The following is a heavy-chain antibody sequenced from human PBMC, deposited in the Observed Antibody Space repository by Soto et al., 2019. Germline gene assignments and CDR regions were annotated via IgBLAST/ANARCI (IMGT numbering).Heavy chain of an antibody. Sequence: SETLSLTCTVSGGSISSYYWSWIRQPPGKGLEWIGYIYYSGSTNYNPSLKSRVTISVDTSKNQFSLKLSSVTAADTAVYYCARLSYYYGSGPSYGMDVWGQGTTVTFSS. J-gene: IGHJ6*02. D-gene: IGHD3-10*01. CDR3: ARLSYYYGSGPSYGMDV. CDR1: GGSISSYY. V-gene: IGHV4-59*01. CDR2: IYYSGST.